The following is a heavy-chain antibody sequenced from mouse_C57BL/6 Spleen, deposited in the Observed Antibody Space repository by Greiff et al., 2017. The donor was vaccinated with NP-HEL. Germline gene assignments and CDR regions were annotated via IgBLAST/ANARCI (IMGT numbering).Heavy chain of an antibody. V-gene: IGHV1-55*01. D-gene: IGHD1-1*01. CDR1: GYTFTSYW. CDR3: AREKGITTVASRDY. CDR2: IYPGSGST. J-gene: IGHJ4*01. Sequence: QVQLQQPGAELVKPGASVKMSCKASGYTFTSYWITWVKQRPGQGLEWIGDIYPGSGSTNYNEKFKSKATLTVDTSSSTAYMQLSSLTSEDSAVYYCAREKGITTVASRDYWGQGTSVTVSS.